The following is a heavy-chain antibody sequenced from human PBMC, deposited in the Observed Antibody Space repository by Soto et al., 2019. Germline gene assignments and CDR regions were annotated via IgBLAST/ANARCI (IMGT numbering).Heavy chain of an antibody. CDR2: TYYKSKWIH. V-gene: IGHV6-1*01. Sequence: QTLSLTCAISGDSVSSNIFCWYCIRQSPSRGLEWLGRTYYKSKWIHEYAVSVKSRITLSPDTSKNQFSLQLSSVTPEDTALYYCARDLHAGLDYWGQGTPVTVSS. CDR3: ARDLHAGLDY. CDR1: GDSVSSNIFC. J-gene: IGHJ4*02.